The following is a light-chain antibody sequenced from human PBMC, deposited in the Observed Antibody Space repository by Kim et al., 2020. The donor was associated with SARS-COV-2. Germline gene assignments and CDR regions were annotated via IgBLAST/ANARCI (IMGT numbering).Light chain of an antibody. J-gene: IGKJ2*01. V-gene: IGKV1-5*03. Sequence: ARVTMTGRASQSISSWLAWYQQKPGKAPKLLIYKASSLESGVPSRFSGSGSGTEFTLTISSLQPDDFATYYCQQFNTYSQPFGQGTKLEI. CDR2: KAS. CDR1: QSISSW. CDR3: QQFNTYSQP.